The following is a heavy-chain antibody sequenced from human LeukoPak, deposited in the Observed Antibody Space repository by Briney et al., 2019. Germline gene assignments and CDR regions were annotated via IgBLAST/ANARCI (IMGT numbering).Heavy chain of an antibody. CDR2: ISGSGGST. J-gene: IGHJ4*02. CDR3: ATPPTYYDFWSGYPPVDY. V-gene: IGHV3-23*01. CDR1: GFTFSSYA. D-gene: IGHD3-3*01. Sequence: GGSLRLSCAASGFTFSSYAMNWVRQAPGKGLEWVSAISGSGGSTYYADSVKGRFTISRDNSKNTLYLQMNSLRAEDTAVYYCATPPTYYDFWSGYPPVDYWGQGTLVTVSS.